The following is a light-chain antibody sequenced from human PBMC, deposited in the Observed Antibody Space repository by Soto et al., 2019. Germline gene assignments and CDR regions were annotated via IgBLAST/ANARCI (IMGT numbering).Light chain of an antibody. CDR2: GAS. CDR1: QSVSSNY. CDR3: QHYGSSPRGT. J-gene: IGKJ1*01. V-gene: IGKV3-20*01. Sequence: IVLTQSPGTLSLSPGERATLSCWASQSVSSNYLAWYQQKPGQAPRLHIYGASSRATGISDRFSGSGSGTDFTLTISRLEPEDFAVYYCQHYGSSPRGTFGQGTKVEI.